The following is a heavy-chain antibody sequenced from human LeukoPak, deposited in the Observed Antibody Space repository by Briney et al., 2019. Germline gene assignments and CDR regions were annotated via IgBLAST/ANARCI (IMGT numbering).Heavy chain of an antibody. V-gene: IGHV4-39*01. Sequence: PSETLSLTCTVSGGLISSSSYYWGWIRQPPGKGLEWIGSFYYSESTYYTPSLKSRVTISADTSKNQFTLKLSSVTAADTAVYYCARTAGIAVAGSRQYFDYWGQGTLVTVSS. CDR3: ARTAGIAVAGSRQYFDY. J-gene: IGHJ4*02. CDR1: GGLISSSSYY. CDR2: FYYSEST. D-gene: IGHD6-19*01.